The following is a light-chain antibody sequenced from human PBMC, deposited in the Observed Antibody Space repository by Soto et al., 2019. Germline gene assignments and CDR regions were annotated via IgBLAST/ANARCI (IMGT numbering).Light chain of an antibody. Sequence: NFMLTQPHSVSASPGKTVTLSCTRSSGDIASNYVQWYQQRPGSSPTTVIYEDRQRPSGVPDRFSGSIDSSSNSASLTISGLKTEDEADYYCQSYDNNNHWILGGGTKLTVL. V-gene: IGLV6-57*01. J-gene: IGLJ2*01. CDR3: QSYDNNNHWI. CDR1: SGDIASNY. CDR2: EDR.